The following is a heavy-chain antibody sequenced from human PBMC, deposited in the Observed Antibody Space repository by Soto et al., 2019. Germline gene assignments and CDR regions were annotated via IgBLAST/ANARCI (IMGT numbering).Heavy chain of an antibody. CDR3: AAPPRY. J-gene: IGHJ4*02. V-gene: IGHV4-59*01. CDR2: IYDSGST. Sequence: PSETLSLTYTVAGGSISSYYWSWIRQPPGKGLEWIGYIYDSGSTNYNPSLKSRVTISVDTSKNQFSLKLTSVTAADTAVYYCAAPPRYWGQGTLVTVSS. D-gene: IGHD6-6*01. CDR1: GGSISSYY.